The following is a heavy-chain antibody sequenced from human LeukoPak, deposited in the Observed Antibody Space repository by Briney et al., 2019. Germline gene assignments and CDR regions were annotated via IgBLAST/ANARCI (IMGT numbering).Heavy chain of an antibody. CDR2: IYSGGST. Sequence: GGSLRLSCAASGFTVSSNYMSWVRQAPGKGLEWVSVIYSGGSTYYADSVKGRFTISRDNSKNTLCLQMNSLRAEDTAIYYCAREDDWNYEDYWGHGTLVTVSS. V-gene: IGHV3-66*01. D-gene: IGHD1-7*01. CDR3: AREDDWNYEDY. CDR1: GFTVSSNY. J-gene: IGHJ4*01.